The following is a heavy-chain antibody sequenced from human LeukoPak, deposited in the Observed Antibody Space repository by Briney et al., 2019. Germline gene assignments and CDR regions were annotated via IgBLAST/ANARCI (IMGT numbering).Heavy chain of an antibody. D-gene: IGHD2-15*01. CDR2: INHSGST. CDR1: GGSISSYY. Sequence: PSETLSLTCTVSGGSISSYYWTWIRQPPGKGLEWIGNINHSGSTNYNPSLKSRVTISVDTSKNQFSLKLSSVTAADTAVYYCARRAACCSGGSCYSGWFDPWGQGTLVTVSS. CDR3: ARRAACCSGGSCYSGWFDP. J-gene: IGHJ5*02. V-gene: IGHV4-59*08.